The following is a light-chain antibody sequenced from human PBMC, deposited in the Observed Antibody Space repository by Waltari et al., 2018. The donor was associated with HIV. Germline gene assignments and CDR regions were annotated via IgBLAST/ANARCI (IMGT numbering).Light chain of an antibody. J-gene: IGKJ4*01. V-gene: IGKV4-1*01. CDR3: QQYYSTPLT. CDR2: WAS. CDR1: KSVLYSSNTKNY. Sequence: DIVLTQSPDSLVVSLGETATITCKSSKSVLYSSNTKNYLAWYQQKPGQPPKLLIYWASTRESGVPDRFSGSGSGTDFTLTISSLQAEDVAVYYCQQYYSTPLTFGGGTKVEIK.